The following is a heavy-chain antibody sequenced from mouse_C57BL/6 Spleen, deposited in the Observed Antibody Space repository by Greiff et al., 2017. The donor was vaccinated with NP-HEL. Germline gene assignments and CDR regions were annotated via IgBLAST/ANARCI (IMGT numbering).Heavy chain of an antibody. J-gene: IGHJ2*01. CDR2: ISYSGST. CDR3: ARTARIKY. Sequence: DVQLQESGPGLVKPSQSLSLTCTVTGYSITSGYGWTWIRQFPGNKLEWMGYISYSGSTNYTPSLKSRISITRDTAKNQFFLQLNSVTTEDTATYYCARTARIKYWGQGTTLTVSS. CDR1: GYSITSGYG. D-gene: IGHD1-2*01. V-gene: IGHV3-2*02.